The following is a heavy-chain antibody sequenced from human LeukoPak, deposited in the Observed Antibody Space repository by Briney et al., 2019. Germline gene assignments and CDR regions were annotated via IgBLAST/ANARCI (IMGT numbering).Heavy chain of an antibody. V-gene: IGHV1-69*13. J-gene: IGHJ4*02. Sequence: SVKVSCKASGGTFSSYAISWVRQAPGQGLEWMGGIIPIFGTANYAQKFQGRVTITADESTSTAYMELSSVRSEDTAVYYCARFSGENYYDSSGYYNYWGQGTLVTVSS. CDR2: IIPIFGTA. CDR1: GGTFSSYA. D-gene: IGHD3-22*01. CDR3: ARFSGENYYDSSGYYNY.